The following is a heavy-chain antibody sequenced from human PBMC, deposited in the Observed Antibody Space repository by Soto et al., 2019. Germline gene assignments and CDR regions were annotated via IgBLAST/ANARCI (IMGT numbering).Heavy chain of an antibody. CDR1: GFTFSSYS. J-gene: IGHJ6*02. V-gene: IGHV3-21*01. CDR3: ARVKMEVALGQFGMDV. Sequence: EVQLVESGGGLVKPGGSLRLSCEASGFTFSSYSMSWVRQAPGKGLEWVSSISTGSRYIHYADSVKGRFTISRDNAKNSLFLQMNSLRAEDTGVYYCARVKMEVALGQFGMDVWGQGTTVTVSS. CDR2: ISTGSRYI. D-gene: IGHD5-12*01.